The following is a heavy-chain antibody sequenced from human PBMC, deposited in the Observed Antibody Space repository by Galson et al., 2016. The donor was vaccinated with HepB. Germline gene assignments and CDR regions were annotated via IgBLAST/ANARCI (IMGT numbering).Heavy chain of an antibody. Sequence: SLRLSCAASGFTFSSYAMSWVRQAPGKGLEWVSAISGSGVGTYYADSVKGRFTISRDNFKNTLYLQMNSLRAEDTAVYYCAKDRGSYDEVDFLAYWGQGTLVTVSS. V-gene: IGHV3-23*01. CDR2: ISGSGVGT. D-gene: IGHD1-26*01. CDR3: AKDRGSYDEVDFLAY. CDR1: GFTFSSYA. J-gene: IGHJ4*02.